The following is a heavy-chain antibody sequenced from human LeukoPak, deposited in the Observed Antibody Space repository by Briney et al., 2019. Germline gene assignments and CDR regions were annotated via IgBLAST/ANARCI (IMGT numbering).Heavy chain of an antibody. Sequence: GGSLRLSCAASGFTFSSYSMNWVRQAPGKGLEWVSSISSSSSYIYYADSVKGRFTISRDNTKNSLYLQMNSLRAEDTAVYYCARDEHTVLDVWGQGTTVTVSS. CDR2: ISSSSSYI. V-gene: IGHV3-21*01. J-gene: IGHJ6*02. D-gene: IGHD4-17*01. CDR1: GFTFSSYS. CDR3: ARDEHTVLDV.